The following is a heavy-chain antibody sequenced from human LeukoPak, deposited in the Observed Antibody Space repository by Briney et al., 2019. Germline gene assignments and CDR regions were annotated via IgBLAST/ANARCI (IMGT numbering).Heavy chain of an antibody. CDR2: IYYSGGT. J-gene: IGHJ4*02. V-gene: IGHV4-39*01. Sequence: SETVSLTCSVSGGSISSSSYYWGRVPRPPGKGLEWIGSIYYSGGTYYTPSLKSRVTISVDTSKNQFSLKLSSVTAADTAVYYCARRGMTIDYWGQGTLVTVSS. D-gene: IGHD3-16*01. CDR3: ARRGMTIDY. CDR1: GGSISSSSYY.